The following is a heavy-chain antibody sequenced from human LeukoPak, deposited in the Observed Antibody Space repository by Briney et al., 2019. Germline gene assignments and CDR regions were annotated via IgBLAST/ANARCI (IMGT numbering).Heavy chain of an antibody. CDR2: ISSSSSYI. D-gene: IGHD6-13*01. V-gene: IGHV3-21*01. CDR3: ARAYSSSWYLYYGMDV. J-gene: IGHJ6*02. CDR1: GFTSSSYS. Sequence: GGSLRLSCAASGFTSSSYSMNWVRQAPGKGLEWVSSISSSSSYIYYADSVKGRFTISRDNAKNSLYLQMNSLRAEDTAVYYCARAYSSSWYLYYGMDVWGQGTTVTVSS.